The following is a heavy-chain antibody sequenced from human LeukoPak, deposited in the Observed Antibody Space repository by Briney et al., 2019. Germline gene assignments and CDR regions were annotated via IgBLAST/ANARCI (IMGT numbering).Heavy chain of an antibody. CDR1: GFTFSSYG. Sequence: GGSLRLSCAASGFTFSSYGMHWVRQAPGKGLEWVAVISYDGSNKYYADSVKGRFTISRDNSKNTLYLQMNSLRAEDTAVYYCAKVFFIKDYGDYGKYFDYWGQGTLVTVST. V-gene: IGHV3-30*18. CDR3: AKVFFIKDYGDYGKYFDY. CDR2: ISYDGSNK. D-gene: IGHD4-17*01. J-gene: IGHJ4*02.